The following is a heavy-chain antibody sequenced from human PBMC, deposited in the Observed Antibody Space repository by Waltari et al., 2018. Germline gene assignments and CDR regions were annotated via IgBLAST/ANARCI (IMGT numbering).Heavy chain of an antibody. D-gene: IGHD5-18*01. Sequence: QVQLQESDPGLVKPSQTLSLTCTVSGGSISSGDYYWSWIRQPPGKGLEWIGYIYYSGSTYYNPSLKSRVTISVDTSKNQFSLKLSSVTAADTAVYYCARHPHTAMDNFDYWGQGTLVTVSS. V-gene: IGHV4-30-4*08. J-gene: IGHJ4*02. CDR3: ARHPHTAMDNFDY. CDR1: GGSISSGDYY. CDR2: IYYSGST.